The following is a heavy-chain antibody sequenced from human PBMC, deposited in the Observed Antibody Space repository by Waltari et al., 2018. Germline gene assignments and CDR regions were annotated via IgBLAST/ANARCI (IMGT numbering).Heavy chain of an antibody. Sequence: QVQLVQSGAEVKKPGSSVKVSCKASGGTFSSDAISWVRQAPGPGLEWMGGIIPIFGTANYAQKFQGRVTITADESTSTAYMELSSLRSEDTAVYYCARSRDSSGYVVWFDPWGQGTLVTVSS. D-gene: IGHD3-22*01. CDR1: GGTFSSDA. V-gene: IGHV1-69*01. CDR3: ARSRDSSGYVVWFDP. CDR2: IIPIFGTA. J-gene: IGHJ5*02.